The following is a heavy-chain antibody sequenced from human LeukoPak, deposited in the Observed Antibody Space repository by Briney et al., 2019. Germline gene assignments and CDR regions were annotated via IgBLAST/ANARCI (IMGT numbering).Heavy chain of an antibody. V-gene: IGHV4-34*01. CDR3: ATDSQRSAFDI. CDR2: INHSGST. D-gene: IGHD4-17*01. J-gene: IGHJ3*02. Sequence: SETLSLTCTVSGGSISSDFWSWIRQPPGKGLEWIGEINHSGSTNYNPSLKSRVTISVDTSKNQFSLKLSSVTAADTAVYYCATDSQRSAFDIWGQGTMVTVSS. CDR1: GGSISSDF.